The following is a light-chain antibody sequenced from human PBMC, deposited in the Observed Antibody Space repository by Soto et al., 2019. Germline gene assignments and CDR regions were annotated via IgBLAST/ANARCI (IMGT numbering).Light chain of an antibody. Sequence: EIVMTQSPATLSVSPVEIATLSCSASQSVSSNLAWYQQKPGQAPRLLIYGASSRATGIPARFSGSGSGTEFTLTISSLQSEDFAVYYCQQYNNWPPFTCGGGTKGDIK. V-gene: IGKV3-15*01. CDR1: QSVSSN. CDR2: GAS. CDR3: QQYNNWPPFT. J-gene: IGKJ4*01.